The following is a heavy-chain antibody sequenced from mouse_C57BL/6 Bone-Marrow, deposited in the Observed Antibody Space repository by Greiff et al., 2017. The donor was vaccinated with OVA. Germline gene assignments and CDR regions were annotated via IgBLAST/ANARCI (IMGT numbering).Heavy chain of an antibody. CDR1: GFNIKDDY. V-gene: IGHV14-4*01. CDR2: IDPENGDT. D-gene: IGHD1-1*01. J-gene: IGHJ4*01. Sequence: EVQLQQSGAELVRPGASVKLSCTASGFNIKDDYMHWVKQRPEQGLEWIGWIDPENGDTEYASKFQGKATITADTSSNTAYLQLSSLTSEDTAVYYCTTIAGLLLRSDWGQGTSVTVPS. CDR3: TTIAGLLLRSD.